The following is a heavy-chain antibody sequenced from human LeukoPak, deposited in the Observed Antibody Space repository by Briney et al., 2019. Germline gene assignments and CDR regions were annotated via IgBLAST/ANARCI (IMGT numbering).Heavy chain of an antibody. CDR3: AREGAYYYGSGSNDYYMDV. J-gene: IGHJ6*03. V-gene: IGHV4-38-2*02. CDR2: IYHSGST. Sequence: PSETLSPTCTVSGYSISSGYYWGWIRQPPGKGLEWIGSIYHSGSTYYNPSLKSRVTISVDTSKNQFSLKLSSVIAADTAVYYCAREGAYYYGSGSNDYYMDVWGKGTTVTVSS. CDR1: GYSISSGYY. D-gene: IGHD3-10*01.